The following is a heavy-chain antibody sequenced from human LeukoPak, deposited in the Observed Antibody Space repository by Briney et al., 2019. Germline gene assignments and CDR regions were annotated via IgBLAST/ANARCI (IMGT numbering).Heavy chain of an antibody. D-gene: IGHD6-13*01. V-gene: IGHV4-39*07. CDR1: GGSISSSSYF. Sequence: KPSETLPLTCTVSGGSISSSSYFWGWFRQPPGKGLEWTGKIFYRGRAYYSPSRKSRVTISVDTSKNQFSLKLSSVTAADTAVYYCARRGDSSSPYRAFDIWGQGTMVTVSS. J-gene: IGHJ3*02. CDR3: ARRGDSSSPYRAFDI. CDR2: IFYRGRA.